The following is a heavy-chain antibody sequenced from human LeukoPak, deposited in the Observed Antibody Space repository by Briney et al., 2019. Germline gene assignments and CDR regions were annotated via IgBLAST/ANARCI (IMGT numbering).Heavy chain of an antibody. J-gene: IGHJ5*02. D-gene: IGHD3-10*01. V-gene: IGHV1-69*13. Sequence: SVKVSCKASGGTFSSYAISWVRQAPGQGLEWMGGIIPIFGTANYAQKFQGRVTITADESTSTAYMELSSLRSEDTAVYYCARDNYDYYGSGSPWGQGTLVTVSS. CDR3: ARDNYDYYGSGSP. CDR2: IIPIFGTA. CDR1: GGTFSSYA.